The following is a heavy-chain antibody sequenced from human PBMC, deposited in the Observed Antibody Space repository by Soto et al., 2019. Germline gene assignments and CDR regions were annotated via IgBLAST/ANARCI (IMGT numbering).Heavy chain of an antibody. CDR3: EKKKTYYDILTGYYFDY. CDR1: GFTFDDYA. J-gene: IGHJ4*02. V-gene: IGHV3-9*01. D-gene: IGHD3-9*01. Sequence: GGSLRLSCAASGFTFDDYAMHWVRQAPGKGLEWVSGISWNSGSIGYADSVKGRFTISRDNAKNSLYLQMNSLRAEDTALYYCEKKKTYYDILTGYYFDYWGQGTLVTVSS. CDR2: ISWNSGSI.